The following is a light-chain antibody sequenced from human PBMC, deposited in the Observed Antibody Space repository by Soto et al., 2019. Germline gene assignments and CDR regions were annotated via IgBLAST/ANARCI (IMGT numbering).Light chain of an antibody. CDR3: QQYYSPPLT. CDR2: WAS. Sequence: DIVMTQSPDSLAVSLGERATINCKSSQSVLYSSNNNNYLAWYQQKPGQPPKLLIYWASTRESGVTDRFNGSGSGTDFTLTISSLLAEDGAVYYCQQYYSPPLTFGGGTKVEIK. J-gene: IGKJ4*01. V-gene: IGKV4-1*01. CDR1: QSVLYSSNNNNY.